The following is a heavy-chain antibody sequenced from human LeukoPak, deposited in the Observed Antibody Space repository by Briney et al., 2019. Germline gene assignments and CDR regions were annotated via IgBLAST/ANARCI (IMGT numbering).Heavy chain of an antibody. D-gene: IGHD3-10*01. CDR1: GFTFSDAW. CDR3: ARVYYYGSSPPFDY. Sequence: GGSLRLSCAASGFTFSDAWMNWVRQAPGKGLEWVSAISGTGGSTYYADSVKGRFTISRDNSKNTLYLQMNSLRAEDTAVYYCARVYYYGSSPPFDYWGQGTLVTVSS. V-gene: IGHV3-23*01. CDR2: ISGTGGST. J-gene: IGHJ4*02.